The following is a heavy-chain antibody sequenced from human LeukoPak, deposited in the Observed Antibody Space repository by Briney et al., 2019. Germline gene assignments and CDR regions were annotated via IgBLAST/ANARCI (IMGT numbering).Heavy chain of an antibody. D-gene: IGHD3-3*01. CDR2: IRSKANSYAT. V-gene: IGHV3-73*01. J-gene: IGHJ4*02. CDR1: GFTFSGSA. CDR3: TSVNYDFGN. Sequence: GGSLRLSCAASGFTFSGSAMHWVRQASGKGLEWVGRIRSKANSYATVYAASVKGRFTISRDDSKNTAYLQMNSLKTEDTAVYHCTSVNYDFGNWGQGTLVTVSS.